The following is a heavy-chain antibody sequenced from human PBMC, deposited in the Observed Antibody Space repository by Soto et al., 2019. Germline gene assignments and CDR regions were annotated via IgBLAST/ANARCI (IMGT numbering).Heavy chain of an antibody. CDR2: ISGSGGST. V-gene: IGHV3-23*01. CDR3: AKDSCGGSCYSRPGAFDI. D-gene: IGHD2-15*01. CDR1: GFTFSSYA. Sequence: GGSLRLSCAASGFTFSSYAMSWVRQAPGKGLEWVSAISGSGGSTYYADSVKGRFTISRDNSKNTLYLQMNSLRAEDTAVYYCAKDSCGGSCYSRPGAFDIWGQGTMVTVSS. J-gene: IGHJ3*02.